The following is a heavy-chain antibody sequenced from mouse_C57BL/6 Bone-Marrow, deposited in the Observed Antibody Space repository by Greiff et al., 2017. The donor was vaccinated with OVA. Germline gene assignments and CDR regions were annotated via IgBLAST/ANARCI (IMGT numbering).Heavy chain of an antibody. V-gene: IGHV5-15*04. J-gene: IGHJ2*01. CDR3: ARQGVVAFDY. Sequence: EVKLVESGGGLVQPGGSLKLSCAASGFTFSDYGMAWVRQAPRKGPEWVAFISNLAYSIYYADTVTGRFTISRENAKNTLYLERSSLRSEDTAMYYCARQGVVAFDYWGQGTTLTVSS. D-gene: IGHD1-1*01. CDR2: ISNLAYSI. CDR1: GFTFSDYG.